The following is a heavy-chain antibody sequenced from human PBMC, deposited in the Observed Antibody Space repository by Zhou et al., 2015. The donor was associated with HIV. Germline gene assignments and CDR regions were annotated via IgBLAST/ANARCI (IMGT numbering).Heavy chain of an antibody. V-gene: IGHV1-18*01. CDR3: ARDRYVQWDLRNGLDV. CDR2: ISVYDGNT. CDR1: GYTFTSYG. D-gene: IGHD1-26*01. J-gene: IGHJ6*02. Sequence: QVQLVQSGADVKKPGASVKVSCKASGYTFTSYGISWVRQAPGQGLEWMGWISVYDGNTNYAQKFQGRVTMTTDTSTSTAYMELRSLRSDDTAIYYCARDRYVQWDLRNGLDVWGLGTTVIVSS.